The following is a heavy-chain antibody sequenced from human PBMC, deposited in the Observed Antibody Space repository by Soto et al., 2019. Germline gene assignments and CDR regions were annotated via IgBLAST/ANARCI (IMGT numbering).Heavy chain of an antibody. V-gene: IGHV4-59*01. J-gene: IGHJ4*02. D-gene: IGHD3-10*01. CDR1: GASISSYY. Sequence: PSETLSLTCTVSGASISSYYWSWIRQPPGKGLEWIGYIYYSGITNYNPSLKSRVTISVDTSKNQFSLKLSSVTAADTVVYYCARAPRGNYGYPSYFDYWGQGTLVTVS. CDR2: IYYSGIT. CDR3: ARAPRGNYGYPSYFDY.